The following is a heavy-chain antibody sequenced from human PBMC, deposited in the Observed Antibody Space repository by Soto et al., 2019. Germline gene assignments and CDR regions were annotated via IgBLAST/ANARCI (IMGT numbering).Heavy chain of an antibody. CDR2: INDRGST. CDR1: GGSFSGYY. D-gene: IGHD3-10*01. CDR3: ARGPGGFGEFSLDY. J-gene: IGHJ4*02. Sequence: QVQLQQWGAGLLKPSETLSLTCAVHGGSFSGYYWNWIRQPLGKGLEWIGEINDRGSTSYNPSLKSRVTISVDTSKNQFSLKLSSVTAADTAVYYCARGPGGFGEFSLDYWGQGTLVTVSS. V-gene: IGHV4-34*01.